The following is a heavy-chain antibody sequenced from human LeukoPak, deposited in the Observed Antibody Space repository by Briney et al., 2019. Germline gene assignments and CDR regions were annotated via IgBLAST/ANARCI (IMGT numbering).Heavy chain of an antibody. D-gene: IGHD5-18*01. CDR3: AREDEYSYGYGYYYYMDV. J-gene: IGHJ6*03. V-gene: IGHV3-21*01. CDR1: GFTFSSYT. Sequence: GGSLRLSCAASGFTFSSYTINWVRQAPGKGLEWVSSISSSSSYIYYADSVKGRFTISRDNAKNSLYLQMNSLRAEDTAVYYCAREDEYSYGYGYYYYMDVWGKGTTVTVSS. CDR2: ISSSSSYI.